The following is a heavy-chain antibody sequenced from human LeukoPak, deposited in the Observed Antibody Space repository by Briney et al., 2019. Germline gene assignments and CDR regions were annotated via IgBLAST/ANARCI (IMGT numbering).Heavy chain of an antibody. Sequence: GRSLRLSCAASGFTFSSYAMSWVRQAPGKGLEWVSAISGSGGSTYYADSVKGRFTISRDNSKNTLYLQMNSLRAEDTAVYYCAKVVRGSYTPGPFDYWGQGTLVTVSS. CDR2: ISGSGGST. V-gene: IGHV3-23*01. J-gene: IGHJ4*02. CDR1: GFTFSSYA. CDR3: AKVVRGSYTPGPFDY. D-gene: IGHD3-16*01.